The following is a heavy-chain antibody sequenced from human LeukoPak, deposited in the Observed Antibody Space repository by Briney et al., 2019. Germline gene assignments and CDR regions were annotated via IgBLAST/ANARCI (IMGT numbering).Heavy chain of an antibody. CDR3: ARDPVGATRIFDY. D-gene: IGHD1-26*01. Sequence: TSETLSLTCAVSGGSISSSNWWSWVRQPPGKGLEWIGEIYHSGSTNYNPSLKSRVTISVDKSKNQFSLKLSSVTAADTAVYYCARDPVGATRIFDYWGQGTLVTVSS. CDR1: GGSISSSNW. CDR2: IYHSGST. J-gene: IGHJ4*02. V-gene: IGHV4-4*02.